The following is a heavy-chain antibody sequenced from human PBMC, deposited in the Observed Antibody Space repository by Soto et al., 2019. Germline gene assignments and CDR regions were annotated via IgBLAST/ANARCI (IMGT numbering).Heavy chain of an antibody. CDR3: ASRPLVGAFYAFDI. CDR2: IYPGDSDT. CDR1: GYSFASYW. Sequence: GESLKISCKGSGYSFASYWIGCVRQMPWKGLEWMGIIYPGDSDTRYSPSFQGQVTISADKSIITAYQQWSSLKASDTAMYYYASRPLVGAFYAFDIWRQGTMVTVSS. D-gene: IGHD1-26*01. V-gene: IGHV5-51*01. J-gene: IGHJ3*02.